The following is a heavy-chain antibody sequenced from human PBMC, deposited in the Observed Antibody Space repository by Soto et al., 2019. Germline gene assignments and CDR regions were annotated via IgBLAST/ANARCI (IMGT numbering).Heavy chain of an antibody. CDR1: GFTFSSYA. D-gene: IGHD2-2*01. Sequence: GGSLRLSCAASGFTFSSYAMSWVRQAPGKGLEWVSAISGSGGSTYYADSVKGLFTISRDNSKNTLYLQMNSLSAEDTAVDYCAKYYPDASSTSCYYFDYWGQGTLVTVSS. J-gene: IGHJ4*02. CDR3: AKYYPDASSTSCYYFDY. CDR2: ISGSGGST. V-gene: IGHV3-23*01.